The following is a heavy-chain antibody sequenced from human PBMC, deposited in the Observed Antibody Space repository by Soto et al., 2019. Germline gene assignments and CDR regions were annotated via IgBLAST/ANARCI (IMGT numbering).Heavy chain of an antibody. J-gene: IGHJ4*02. Sequence: GASVKVSCKASGFTFTSSAVQWVRQARGQRLEWIGWIVVGSGNTNYAQKFQERVTITRDMSTSTAYMELSSLRSEDTAVYYCAAGGPVTMIGYYVDYWGQGTLVTFSS. CDR3: AAGGPVTMIGYYVDY. CDR2: IVVGSGNT. V-gene: IGHV1-58*01. D-gene: IGHD3-10*02. CDR1: GFTFTSSA.